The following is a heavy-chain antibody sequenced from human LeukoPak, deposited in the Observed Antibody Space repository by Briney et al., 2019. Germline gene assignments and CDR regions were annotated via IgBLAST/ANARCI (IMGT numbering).Heavy chain of an antibody. Sequence: GESLKISCKGSGYTFTSYWIGWVRQLPGKGLEWMGGISRGASYTRYSPSFQGQVTISADKSINPAYLQWSSLKASDTAMCFCGRGDDLLLLDYWGQGTLATVSS. CDR1: GYTFTSYW. CDR2: ISRGASYT. CDR3: GRGDDLLLLDY. D-gene: IGHD2-15*01. J-gene: IGHJ4*02. V-gene: IGHV5-51*01.